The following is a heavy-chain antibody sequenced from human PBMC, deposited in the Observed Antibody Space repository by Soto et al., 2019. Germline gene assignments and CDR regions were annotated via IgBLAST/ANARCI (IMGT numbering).Heavy chain of an antibody. Sequence: QVQLVESGGGLVRPGGSLRLSCAASGFTFSDYYMSWIRQAPGKGLEWVSYIGGSGSTIFYADSVSDRFTVSRDNAENSLYLQMTSPRAEDTAVYYCARGITAAGCFDFWGQGTLVSVSS. J-gene: IGHJ4*02. CDR1: GFTFSDYY. V-gene: IGHV3-11*01. CDR2: IGGSGSTI. CDR3: ARGITAAGCFDF. D-gene: IGHD6-13*01.